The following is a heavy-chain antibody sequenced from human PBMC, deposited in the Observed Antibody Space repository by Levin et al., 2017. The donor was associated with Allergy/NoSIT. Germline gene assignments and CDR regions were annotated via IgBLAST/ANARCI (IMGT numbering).Heavy chain of an antibody. CDR1: GVSISSGNYY. Sequence: SETLSLTCTVSGVSISSGNYYWAWIRQPPGKGLEWIASIYDSGTSYYMPSLQRRVTISLEVSKNQFSLRLRSVTATDTAIYFCASRPLQAPGYFDFWGQGTLVRVSS. V-gene: IGHV4-39*01. CDR3: ASRPLQAPGYFDF. CDR2: IYDSGTS. D-gene: IGHD3-10*01. J-gene: IGHJ4*02.